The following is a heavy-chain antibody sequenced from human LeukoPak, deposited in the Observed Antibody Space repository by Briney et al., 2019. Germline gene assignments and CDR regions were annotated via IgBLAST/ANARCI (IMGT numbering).Heavy chain of an antibody. CDR1: GGSISSGDYY. CDR2: IYYSGSP. CDR3: ARDRGSGWYRPNWFDP. Sequence: PSQTLSLTCTVSGGSISSGDYYWSWIRQPPGKGLEWIGYIYYSGSPYYNPSLKSRVTIPVDTSKNQSSLKLSSVTAADTAVYYCARDRGSGWYRPNWFDPWGQGTLVTVSS. D-gene: IGHD6-19*01. V-gene: IGHV4-30-4*08. J-gene: IGHJ5*02.